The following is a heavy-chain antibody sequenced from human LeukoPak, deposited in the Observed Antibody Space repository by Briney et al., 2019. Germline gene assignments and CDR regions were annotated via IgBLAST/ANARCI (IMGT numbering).Heavy chain of an antibody. V-gene: IGHV4-34*01. CDR2: INHSGST. D-gene: IGHD5-18*01. Sequence: TGGSLRLSCAASGFTFSNFAMGWIRQPPGKGLEWIGEINHSGSTNYNPSLKSRVTISVDTSKNQFSLKLSSVTAADTAVYYCARGPYSYGYSLDYWGQGTLVTVSS. J-gene: IGHJ4*02. CDR1: GFTFSNFA. CDR3: ARGPYSYGYSLDY.